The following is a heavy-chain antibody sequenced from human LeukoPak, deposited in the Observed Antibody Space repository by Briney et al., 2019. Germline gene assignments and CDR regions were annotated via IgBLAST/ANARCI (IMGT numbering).Heavy chain of an antibody. CDR1: GYTFTGHY. D-gene: IGHD3-22*01. CDR3: ARVDYYDSSGYYPFSFDY. Sequence: ASMKVSCKASGYTFTGHYMHWVRQAPGQGLEWMGWINPNSGGTNYAQKFQGRVTMTRDTSISTAYMELSRLRSDDTAVYYCARVDYYDSSGYYPFSFDYWGQGTLVTVSS. V-gene: IGHV1-2*02. CDR2: INPNSGGT. J-gene: IGHJ4*02.